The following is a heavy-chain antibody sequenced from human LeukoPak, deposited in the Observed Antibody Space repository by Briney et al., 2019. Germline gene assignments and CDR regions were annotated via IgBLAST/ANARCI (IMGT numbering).Heavy chain of an antibody. D-gene: IGHD6-19*01. CDR1: GGSISSYY. V-gene: IGHV4-59*12. J-gene: IGHJ3*02. CDR2: IYYSGST. Sequence: PSETLSLTCTVSGGSISSYYWSWIRQPPGKGLEWIGYIYYSGSTNYNPSLKSRVTISVDTSKNQFSLKLSSVTAADTAVYYCARGNLKRIAVAGTRGAFDIWGQGTMVTVSS. CDR3: ARGNLKRIAVAGTRGAFDI.